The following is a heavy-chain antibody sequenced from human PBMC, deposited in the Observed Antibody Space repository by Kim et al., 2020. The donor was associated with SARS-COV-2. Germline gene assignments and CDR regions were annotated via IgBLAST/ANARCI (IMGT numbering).Heavy chain of an antibody. J-gene: IGHJ1*01. CDR3: ARGPHIVVVTAMGEYFQH. Sequence: SETLSLTCTVSGGSISSSSYYWGWIRQPPGKGLEWIGSIYYSGSTYYNPSLKSRVTISVDTSKNQFSLKLSSVTAADTAVYYCARGPHIVVVTAMGEYFQHWGQGTLVTVSS. CDR2: IYYSGST. CDR1: GGSISSSSYY. V-gene: IGHV4-39*07. D-gene: IGHD2-21*02.